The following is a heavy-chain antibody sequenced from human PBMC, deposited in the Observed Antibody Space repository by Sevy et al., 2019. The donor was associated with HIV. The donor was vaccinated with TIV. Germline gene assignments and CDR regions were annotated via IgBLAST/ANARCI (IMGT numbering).Heavy chain of an antibody. CDR3: AREGLAPYVYCADV. CDR1: GFTFDHHA. Sequence: GGSLRLSCAASGFTFDHHAMYWVRQAPGKGLEWVSGINWNSVSIGYADSVKGRFTISRDNAKNSLYLHLNSLRADDTALYYCAREGLAPYVYCADVWGQGTAVTVSS. J-gene: IGHJ6*02. D-gene: IGHD3-9*01. V-gene: IGHV3-9*01. CDR2: INWNSVSI.